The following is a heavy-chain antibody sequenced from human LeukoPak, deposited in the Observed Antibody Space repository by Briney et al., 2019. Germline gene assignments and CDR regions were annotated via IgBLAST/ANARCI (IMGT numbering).Heavy chain of an antibody. CDR2: ISYDGSNK. J-gene: IGHJ5*02. CDR3: ARNVRVIDNNWFDP. D-gene: IGHD3-10*01. Sequence: GSLRLSCAASGFTFSSYGMHWVRQAPGKGLEWVAVISYDGSNKYYADSVKGRFTISRDNSKNTLYLQMNSLRAEDTAVYYCARNVRVIDNNWFDPWGQGTLVTVSS. CDR1: GFTFSSYG. V-gene: IGHV3-30*19.